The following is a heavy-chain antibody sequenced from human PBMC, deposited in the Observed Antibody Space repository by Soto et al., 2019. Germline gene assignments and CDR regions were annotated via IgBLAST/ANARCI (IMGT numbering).Heavy chain of an antibody. Sequence: QITLKESGPTLVEPTQTPTLTCTFSGFSLITTGSGVPWIRQPPGKALEWLALIYWDDDKRYSPSLKSRLTITKDTYKNQVLLTMTNMDPVDTGTYFCVHLMTAVNTFGMDVWGQRTAGTVSS. CDR1: GFSLITTGSG. V-gene: IGHV2-5*02. CDR3: VHLMTAVNTFGMDV. CDR2: IYWDDDK. D-gene: IGHD4-17*01. J-gene: IGHJ6*02.